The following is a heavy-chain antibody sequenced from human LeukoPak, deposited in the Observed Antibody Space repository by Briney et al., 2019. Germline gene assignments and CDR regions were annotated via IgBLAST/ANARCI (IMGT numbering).Heavy chain of an antibody. CDR1: GFTFSTYW. J-gene: IGHJ5*01. D-gene: IGHD2/OR15-2a*01. CDR3: VRDTENIGYVVFEF. Sequence: GGSLRLSCVASGFTFSTYWMHWVRQPPGKGLEWVSCLDRDGTTTSYADSVHGRFTISRDNAKSTLYLQMRSLRAEDTAVYYCVRDTENIGYVVFEFWGHGTLVTVSS. CDR2: LDRDGTTT. V-gene: IGHV3-74*01.